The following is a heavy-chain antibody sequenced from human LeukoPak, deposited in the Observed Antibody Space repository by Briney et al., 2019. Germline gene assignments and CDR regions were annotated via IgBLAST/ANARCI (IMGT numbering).Heavy chain of an antibody. CDR1: GGTFSSYA. CDR2: IIPIFGTA. V-gene: IGHV1-69*01. D-gene: IGHD3-10*01. J-gene: IGHJ6*04. CDR3: ARAITMVRGVIGEDYYYGMDV. Sequence: GASVKVSCKAPGGTFSSYATSWVRPAPGPGVKWMGGIIPIFGTANYAQKFQGRVTITADESTSTAYMDLSSLRSEDTAVYYCARAITMVRGVIGEDYYYGMDVWGKGTTVTVSS.